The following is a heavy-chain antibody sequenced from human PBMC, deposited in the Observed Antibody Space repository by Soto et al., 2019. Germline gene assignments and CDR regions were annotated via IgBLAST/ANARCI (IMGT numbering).Heavy chain of an antibody. D-gene: IGHD6-19*01. V-gene: IGHV4-59*01. CDR2: IYYSGST. Sequence: SETMSLTCTVAGGNIISYCWSWIGQPPGKGLEWIGYIYYSGSTNYNPSLKSRVTISVDTSKNQFSLKLSSVTAADTAVYYCVRVDQWLKYFDYWGQGTLVTVSS. CDR1: GGNIISYC. J-gene: IGHJ4*02. CDR3: VRVDQWLKYFDY.